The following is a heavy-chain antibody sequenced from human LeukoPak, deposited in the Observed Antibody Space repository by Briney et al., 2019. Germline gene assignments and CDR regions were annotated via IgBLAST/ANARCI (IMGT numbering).Heavy chain of an antibody. Sequence: SETLSLTCTVSGGSISSYYWSWIRQPPGKGLEWIGYIYYSGSTNYNPSLKSRVTISVDTSKNQFSLKLSSVTAADTAVYYCAREPTVTRPLDYWGQGTLVTVSS. J-gene: IGHJ4*02. CDR3: AREPTVTRPLDY. V-gene: IGHV4-59*12. D-gene: IGHD4-17*01. CDR2: IYYSGST. CDR1: GGSISSYY.